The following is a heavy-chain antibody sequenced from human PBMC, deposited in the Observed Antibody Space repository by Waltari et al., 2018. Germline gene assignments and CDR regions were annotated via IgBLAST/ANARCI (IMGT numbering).Heavy chain of an antibody. CDR3: ARSGGGTTTFGVAE. Sequence: QVQLVQSGAEVKKSGASVKVSCKASGYTFTDFFIHWVRQAPGQGLEWMGRINPNSGDTSYAQRFQGRVTMTGDTSITTAYMGLTGLRSDDTAIYYCARSGGGTTTFGVAEWGQGSLVTVSS. CDR1: GYTFTDFF. D-gene: IGHD3-3*01. J-gene: IGHJ4*02. CDR2: INPNSGDT. V-gene: IGHV1-2*06.